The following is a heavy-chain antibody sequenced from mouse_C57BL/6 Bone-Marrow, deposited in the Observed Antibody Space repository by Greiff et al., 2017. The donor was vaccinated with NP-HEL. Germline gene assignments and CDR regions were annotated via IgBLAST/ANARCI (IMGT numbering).Heavy chain of an antibody. J-gene: IGHJ4*01. Sequence: EVKLQESGGGLVQPKGSLKLSCAASGFSFNTYAMNWVRQAPGKGLEWVARIRSKSNNYATYYADSVKDRLTISREDSESMLYLQMNNLKTEDTAMYYCVRRLRHRGYYAMDYWGQGTSVTVSS. CDR2: IRSKSNNYAT. CDR1: GFSFNTYA. V-gene: IGHV10-1*01. CDR3: VRRLRHRGYYAMDY. D-gene: IGHD2-12*01.